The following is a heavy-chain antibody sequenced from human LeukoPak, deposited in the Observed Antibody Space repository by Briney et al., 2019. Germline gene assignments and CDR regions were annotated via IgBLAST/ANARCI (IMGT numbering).Heavy chain of an antibody. J-gene: IGHJ4*02. CDR2: ISAYNGNT. D-gene: IGHD1-26*01. Sequence: VASVKVSCTASGYTFTSYGISWVRQAPGQGLEWMGWISAYNGNTNYAQKFQGRVTMTTDTSTSTAYMELRSLRSDDTAVYYCARGTPSGTYLYWGQGTLVTVSS. V-gene: IGHV1-18*01. CDR3: ARGTPSGTYLY. CDR1: GYTFTSYG.